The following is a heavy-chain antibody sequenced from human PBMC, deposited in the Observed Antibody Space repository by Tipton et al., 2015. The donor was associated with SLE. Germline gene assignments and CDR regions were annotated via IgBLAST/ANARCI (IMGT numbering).Heavy chain of an antibody. CDR1: GGSFSGYY. V-gene: IGHV4-34*01. D-gene: IGHD2-15*01. CDR2: INHSGST. CDR3: ARGIVVVVDYYYYGMDV. Sequence: AGLVKPSETLSLTCAVYGGSFSGYYWSWIRQPPGKGLEWIGEINHSGSTNYNPSLKSRVTISVDTSKNQFSLKLSSVTAADTAVYYCARGIVVVVDYYYYGMDVWGQGTTVTVSS. J-gene: IGHJ6*02.